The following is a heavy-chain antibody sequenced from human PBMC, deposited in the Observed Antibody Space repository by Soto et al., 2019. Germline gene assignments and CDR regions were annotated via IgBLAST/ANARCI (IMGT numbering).Heavy chain of an antibody. V-gene: IGHV3-30*18. D-gene: IGHD3-10*01. Sequence: GGSRRLSCAASGFTFSAFGMHWVRQAPGKGLEWVAIISYDGILKYYADSVKGRFTISRDTSKGALYLQMNSLRPEDTAVYYCAKDVKVSGGHYGSLNYYYGMDVWGQGTTVTVSS. CDR2: ISYDGILK. CDR3: AKDVKVSGGHYGSLNYYYGMDV. J-gene: IGHJ6*02. CDR1: GFTFSAFG.